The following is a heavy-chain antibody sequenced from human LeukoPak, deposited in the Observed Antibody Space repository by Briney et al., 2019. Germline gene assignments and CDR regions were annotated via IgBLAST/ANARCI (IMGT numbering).Heavy chain of an antibody. Sequence: ASVKVSCKASGGTFSSYAISWVRQAPGQGLEWMGWINPNSGGTNYAQKFQGRVTMTRDTSISTAYMELSRLRSDDTAVYYCARGIAVAGAYYFDYWGQGTLVTVSS. V-gene: IGHV1-2*02. CDR2: INPNSGGT. D-gene: IGHD6-19*01. CDR1: GGTFSSYA. J-gene: IGHJ4*02. CDR3: ARGIAVAGAYYFDY.